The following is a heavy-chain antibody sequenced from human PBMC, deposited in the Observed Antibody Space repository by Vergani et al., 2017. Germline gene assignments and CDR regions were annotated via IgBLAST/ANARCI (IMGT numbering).Heavy chain of an antibody. CDR3: AREEILWFGELSHFDY. CDR1: GYTCTRYA. D-gene: IGHD3-10*01. J-gene: IGHJ4*02. Sequence: QVQLVQSGSELKKPGASVKVSCKASGYTCTRYAMNWVRQAPGQGLEWMGWINTNTGNPTYAQGFTGLFVFSLDTSVSTAYLQFSSLKAEDTAVYYCAREEILWFGELSHFDYWGQGTLVTVSS. CDR2: INTNTGNP. V-gene: IGHV7-4-1*02.